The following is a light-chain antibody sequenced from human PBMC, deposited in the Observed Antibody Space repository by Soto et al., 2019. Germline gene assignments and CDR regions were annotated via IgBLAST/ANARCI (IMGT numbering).Light chain of an antibody. CDR1: QSVANS. CDR3: QQYNQWWT. J-gene: IGKJ1*01. CDR2: SAS. Sequence: EIVMTQARDTLSVSPVERPSLSCRASQSVANSIAWYQQKPGQAPRLLIYSASTRATGIPARFSGSGSGTGFTLTISSLQSEDFAVYYCQQYNQWWTFGQGTKVDIK. V-gene: IGKV3-15*01.